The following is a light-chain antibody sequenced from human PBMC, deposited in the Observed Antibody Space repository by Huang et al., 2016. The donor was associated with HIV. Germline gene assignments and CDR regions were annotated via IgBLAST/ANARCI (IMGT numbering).Light chain of an antibody. CDR2: TLS. Sequence: DIVMTQPPLFLSVTPGEPASISCNASQSLFHGDDGDIHLGWYVQKPGQSPHLLLYTLSFRASGVPDRFIGDGAGSDFTLKITRVEAEDAGVYYCMQRLQFPYTCGQGTK. J-gene: IGKJ2*01. CDR3: MQRLQFPYT. V-gene: IGKV2-40*01. CDR1: QSLFHGDDGDIH.